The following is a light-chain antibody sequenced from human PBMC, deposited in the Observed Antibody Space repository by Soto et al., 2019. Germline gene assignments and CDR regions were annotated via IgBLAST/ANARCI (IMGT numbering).Light chain of an antibody. CDR2: APS. J-gene: IGKJ1*01. CDR3: RHDYNYQRT. Sequence: AIQMTQSPSSLSASVGDRVTITCRASQGIGNDLGWYQQKPGKALKLLIYAPSSLQSGVPSRFRGSGSGTDFTLAIISLQPEDFATYYGRHDYNYQRTFGKGTKVEIK. CDR1: QGIGND. V-gene: IGKV1-6*01.